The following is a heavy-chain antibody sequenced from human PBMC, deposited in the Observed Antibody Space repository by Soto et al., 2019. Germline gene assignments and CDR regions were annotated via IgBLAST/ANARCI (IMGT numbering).Heavy chain of an antibody. CDR3: ARDRYCSSTSCNYYYYMDV. D-gene: IGHD2-2*01. CDR2: INHSGST. J-gene: IGHJ6*03. CDR1: GGSFTGYH. Sequence: SETLSLTCAVYGGSFTGYHWSWIRQPPGKGLEWIGEINHSGSTNYNPSLKSRVTISVDTSKNQFSLKLSSVTAADTAVYYCARDRYCSSTSCNYYYYMDVWGQGTTVTVSS. V-gene: IGHV4-34*01.